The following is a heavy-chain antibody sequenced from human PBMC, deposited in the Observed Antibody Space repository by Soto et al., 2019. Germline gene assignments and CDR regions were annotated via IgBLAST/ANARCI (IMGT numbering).Heavy chain of an antibody. J-gene: IGHJ6*03. D-gene: IGHD3-3*01. Sequence: GGSLRLSCAASGFTFSSYAMTWVRQAPGKGLEWVSTISGSGGSTYYADSVKGRFTISRDNSKNTLYLQMNSLRAEDTAVYYCAGVWSGYYGGVWDYYYMDVWGKGTTVTVSS. CDR2: ISGSGGST. CDR3: AGVWSGYYGGVWDYYYMDV. V-gene: IGHV3-23*01. CDR1: GFTFSSYA.